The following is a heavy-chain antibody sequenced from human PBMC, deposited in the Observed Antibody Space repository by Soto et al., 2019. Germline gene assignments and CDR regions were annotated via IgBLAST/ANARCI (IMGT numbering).Heavy chain of an antibody. V-gene: IGHV1-69*13. CDR1: GGTFSSYA. CDR2: IIPIFGTA. Sequence: GASVKVSCKASGGTFSSYAISWVRQAPGQGLEWMGGIIPIFGTANYAQKFQGRVTITADESTSTAYMELSSLRSEDTAVYYCATPGIRGYSLPSDFQHWGQGTLVTVSS. J-gene: IGHJ1*01. CDR3: ATPGIRGYSLPSDFQH. D-gene: IGHD3-22*01.